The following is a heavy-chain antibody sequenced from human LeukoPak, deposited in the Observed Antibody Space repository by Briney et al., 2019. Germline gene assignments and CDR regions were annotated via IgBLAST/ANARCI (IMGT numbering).Heavy chain of an antibody. Sequence: PSETLSLTCAVSSGSITTYYWSWLRQPPGKELEWIGYIYYSGSTNYNPSLKSRVTISVDTSKNQFSLKLSSVTAADTAIYYCARRTTDYYYMDVWGKGTTVTVSS. V-gene: IGHV4-59*01. CDR1: SGSITTYY. D-gene: IGHD1-1*01. J-gene: IGHJ6*03. CDR3: ARRTTDYYYMDV. CDR2: IYYSGST.